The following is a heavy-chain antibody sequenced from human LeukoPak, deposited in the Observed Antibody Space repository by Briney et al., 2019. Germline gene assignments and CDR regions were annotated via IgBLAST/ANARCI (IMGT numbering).Heavy chain of an antibody. CDR2: VYYTGST. D-gene: IGHD6-13*01. Sequence: PSETLSLTCTVSGGSVTSGGYYWSWIRQHPEKGLEWIGYVYYTGSTYYNPSLKSRVTISVDTSKNQFFLRLSSVTAADTAVYYCARRGGSSPTIWFDPWGQGTLVTVSS. CDR1: GGSVTSGGYY. V-gene: IGHV4-61*08. J-gene: IGHJ5*02. CDR3: ARRGGSSPTIWFDP.